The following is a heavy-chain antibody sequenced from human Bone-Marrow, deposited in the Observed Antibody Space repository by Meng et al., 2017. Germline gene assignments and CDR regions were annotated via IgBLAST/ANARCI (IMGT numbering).Heavy chain of an antibody. D-gene: IGHD2-21*01. CDR2: INPNSGDT. CDR3: VRDENISLGKLFGDY. J-gene: IGHJ4*02. CDR1: GYSFTADY. V-gene: IGHV1-2*06. Sequence: VQLVQLWAWVREPGPSLRVSCKPSGYSFTADYIHWVRQAPGQGLEWLGHINPNSGDTLYAQKFQGRVSMTGDTSISTAYVELSSLRSDDTAVYYCVRDENISLGKLFGDYWGQGTMVTVSS.